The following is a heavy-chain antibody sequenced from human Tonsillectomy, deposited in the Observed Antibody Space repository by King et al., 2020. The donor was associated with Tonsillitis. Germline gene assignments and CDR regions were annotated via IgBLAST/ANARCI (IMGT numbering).Heavy chain of an antibody. CDR1: GFSFGSYA. J-gene: IGHJ6*02. V-gene: IGHV3-23*04. CDR2: ISGSGGTI. CDR3: AKDSGNNYYDMDV. Sequence: VQLVESGGGLVQPGGSLRLSCAASGFSFGSYAMSWVRQASGKGLEWVSGISGSGGTIYYTDSVKGRFTISSDTSKNTLYRQMKSLRGEDTGVYYCAKDSGNNYYDMDVWGQGTTVTVSS.